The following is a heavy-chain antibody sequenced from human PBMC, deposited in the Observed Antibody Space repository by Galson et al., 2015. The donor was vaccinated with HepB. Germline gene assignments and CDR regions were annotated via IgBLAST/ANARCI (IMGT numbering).Heavy chain of an antibody. CDR2: ISGKTGTT. D-gene: IGHD5-24*01. V-gene: IGHV3-23*01. J-gene: IGHJ4*02. CDR3: ARVSSRDGYDYVDFGY. CDR1: GFTFTNYA. Sequence: SLRLSCAASGFTFTNYAMSWVRQPPGQGLEWASAISGKTGTTYYEDSVKGRFTISRDNSKNTMYLEMYSLRAEETAVYYCARVSSRDGYDYVDFGYWGQGTLVTVSS.